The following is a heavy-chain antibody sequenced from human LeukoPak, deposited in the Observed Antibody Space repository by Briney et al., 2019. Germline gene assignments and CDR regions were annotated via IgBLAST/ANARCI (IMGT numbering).Heavy chain of an antibody. CDR3: ARGRSSSGSMSEF. Sequence: GGSLRLSCALSGLTVSDNYMSWVRQAPGKGLEWVSSISSSSSYTYYPDSVKGRFTISRDNAKNSLYLQMNSLRVEDTAVYYCARGRSSSGSMSEFWGQGTLVTVSS. CDR1: GLTVSDNY. V-gene: IGHV3-11*06. J-gene: IGHJ4*02. CDR2: ISSSSSYT. D-gene: IGHD3-10*01.